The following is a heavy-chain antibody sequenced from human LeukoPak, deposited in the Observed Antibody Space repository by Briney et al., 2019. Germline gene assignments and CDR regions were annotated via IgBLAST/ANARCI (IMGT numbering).Heavy chain of an antibody. J-gene: IGHJ3*02. V-gene: IGHV1-2*04. CDR1: GYSFTGHY. CDR2: INPSSGGT. D-gene: IGHD2-2*02. Sequence: ASVKVSCKASGYSFTGHYIHWVRQAPGQGLEWTGWINPSSGGTNYAQKFQGCVTMTRDMSINTAYMELSRLTSDDTAVYYCARGDIIVVPAAIRALGDAFDIWGQGTMVTVSS. CDR3: ARGDIIVVPAAIRALGDAFDI.